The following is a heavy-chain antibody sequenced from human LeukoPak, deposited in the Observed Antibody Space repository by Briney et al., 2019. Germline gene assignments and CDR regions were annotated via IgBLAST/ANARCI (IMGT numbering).Heavy chain of an antibody. V-gene: IGHV3-30-3*01. CDR2: IXXDGSNK. D-gene: IGHD3-9*01. CDR3: ARGSYDILTGSAYYFDF. J-gene: IGHJ4*02. Sequence: CAASGFTFSXYXXHXVXQAPGXXXXXXXVIXXDGSNKYYADSVKGRFTISRDNSKNTLYLQMNSLRAEDTAVYYCARGSYDILTGSAYYFDFWGQGTLVTVSS. CDR1: GFTFSXYX.